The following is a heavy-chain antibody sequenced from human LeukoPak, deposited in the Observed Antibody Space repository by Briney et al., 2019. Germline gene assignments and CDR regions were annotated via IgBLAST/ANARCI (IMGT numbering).Heavy chain of an antibody. CDR3: AKRMGCADFNCYAELDS. CDR2: IHSGGST. V-gene: IGHV3-53*01. Sequence: PGGSLRLSCAASGFTVSNNYMSWVRQAPGKGLEWVSTIHSGGSTHFADSVKGRFTVSRDNSKNMLYLRMNTLRAEDTAIYYCAKRMGCADFNCYAELDSWGQGTLVTVSS. CDR1: GFTVSNNY. J-gene: IGHJ4*02. D-gene: IGHD3-16*01.